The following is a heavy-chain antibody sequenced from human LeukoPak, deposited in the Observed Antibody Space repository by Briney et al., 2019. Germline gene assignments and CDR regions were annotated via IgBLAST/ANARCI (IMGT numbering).Heavy chain of an antibody. Sequence: PGGSLRLSCVASKFTFNSYWMNWVRQAPGKGLEWVASINSDGSEKYYMDSVKGRFTISRDNAKNSLYLQINSLRVEDTAVYYCAGWGSQAPLNPWGQGTLVTVSS. CDR2: INSDGSEK. J-gene: IGHJ5*01. CDR3: AGWGSQAPLNP. CDR1: KFTFNSYW. V-gene: IGHV3-7*01. D-gene: IGHD7-27*01.